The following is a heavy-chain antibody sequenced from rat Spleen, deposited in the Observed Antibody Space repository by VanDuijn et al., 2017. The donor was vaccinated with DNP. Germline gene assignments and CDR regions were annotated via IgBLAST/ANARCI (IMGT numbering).Heavy chain of an antibody. Sequence: QIQLQQSGAELAKPGSSVMISCRASGYTFTTYYIGWIKQTTRQGLEYIGYISTGSGVSNSNEKFKGKATLTEDKSSSTAFMQLSSLTPDDSAVYYCARSGGSRVWFAYWGQGTLVTVSS. V-gene: IGHV1-43*01. CDR2: ISTGSGVS. D-gene: IGHD1-4*01. CDR3: ARSGGSRVWFAY. CDR1: GYTFTTYY. J-gene: IGHJ3*01.